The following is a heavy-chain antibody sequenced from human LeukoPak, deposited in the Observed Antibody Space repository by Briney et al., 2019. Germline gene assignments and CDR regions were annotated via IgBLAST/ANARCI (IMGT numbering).Heavy chain of an antibody. D-gene: IGHD3-10*01. J-gene: IGHJ4*02. CDR1: GFTFSSYW. CDR3: ARDYYTSGSHDY. V-gene: IGHV3-7*04. Sequence: GGSLRLSCAASGFTFSSYWMTWVRQAPGKGLEWVANIKHDGSEKYYVDSVKGRFTISRDNAKNSLYLQMNSPRAEDTAVYYCARDYYTSGSHDYWGQGTLVTVSS. CDR2: IKHDGSEK.